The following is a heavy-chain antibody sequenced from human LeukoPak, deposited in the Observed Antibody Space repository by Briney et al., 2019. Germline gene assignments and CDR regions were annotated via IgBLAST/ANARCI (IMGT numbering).Heavy chain of an antibody. CDR1: GYTFTSYY. D-gene: IGHD2-8*01. J-gene: IGHJ4*02. V-gene: IGHV1-46*01. CDR2: INPSGGST. CDR3: SVEADCTKGVCELGY. Sequence: ASVKVSCKASGYTFTSYYMHWVRQAPGQGLEWMGIINPSGGSTSYAQKFQGRVTMTRDTSTSTVYMELSSLRSEDTAVYYCSVEADCTKGVCELGYWGQGTLVTVSS.